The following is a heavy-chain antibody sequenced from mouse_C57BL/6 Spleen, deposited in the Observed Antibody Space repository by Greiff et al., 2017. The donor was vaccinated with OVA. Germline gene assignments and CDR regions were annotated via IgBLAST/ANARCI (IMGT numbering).Heavy chain of an antibody. CDR1: GYTFTSYW. Sequence: QVQLQQPGAELVRPGSSVKLSCKASGYTFTSYWMHWVKQRPIQGLEWIGNIDPSDSETHYNQKFKDKATLTVDKSSSTAYMQLSSLTSEDSAVXSSARSSTRPCDFDYWGQGTTLTVSS. J-gene: IGHJ2*01. CDR2: IDPSDSET. D-gene: IGHD1-1*01. CDR3: ARSSTRPCDFDY. V-gene: IGHV1-52*01.